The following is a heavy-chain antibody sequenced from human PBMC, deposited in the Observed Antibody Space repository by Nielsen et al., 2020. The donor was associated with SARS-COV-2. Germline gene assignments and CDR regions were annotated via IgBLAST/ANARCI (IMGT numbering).Heavy chain of an antibody. V-gene: IGHV4-31*03. CDR1: GGSIRSEGSY. CDR3: ARGNGWFDP. CDR2: RAYSGST. Sequence: LRLSCTVSGGSIRSEGSYWSWIRQHPRKGLEWIGDRAYSGSTYYNPSLKSRLSIYVDTSKNLFSLRLTSVTTADTATYYCARGNGWFDPWGQGTRVTVSS. D-gene: IGHD2-8*01. J-gene: IGHJ5*02.